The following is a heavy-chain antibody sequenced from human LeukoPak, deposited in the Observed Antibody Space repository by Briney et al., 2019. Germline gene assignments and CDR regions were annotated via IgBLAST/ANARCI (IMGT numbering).Heavy chain of an antibody. CDR3: ARDSGYYTSSSGNWFDP. CDR2: ISTSGSTI. Sequence: GGSLRLSCAASGITFSTSDMNWVRQAPGKGLEWVSYISTSGSTISYADSVKGRFTISRDNSENTLYLQMNSLRAEDTAVYYCARDSGYYTSSSGNWFDPWGQGTLVTVSS. V-gene: IGHV3-48*01. J-gene: IGHJ5*02. D-gene: IGHD6-6*01. CDR1: GITFSTSD.